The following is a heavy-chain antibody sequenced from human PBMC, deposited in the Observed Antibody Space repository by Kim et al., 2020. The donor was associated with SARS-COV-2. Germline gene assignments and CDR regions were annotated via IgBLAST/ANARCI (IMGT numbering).Heavy chain of an antibody. CDR1: GFTFSNYA. CDR2: ISTSSGT. J-gene: IGHJ5*02. V-gene: IGHV3-23*01. D-gene: IGHD6-13*01. CDR3: AKEVAAAGIRWIDP. Sequence: GGSLRLSCAASGFTFSNYAMSWVRQVPGKGLEWVSAISTSSGTYYVDAVKGRFTISRDNSKNTLYLQMNSLRVEDMAVYYCAKEVAAAGIRWIDPWGQGTLVTVSS.